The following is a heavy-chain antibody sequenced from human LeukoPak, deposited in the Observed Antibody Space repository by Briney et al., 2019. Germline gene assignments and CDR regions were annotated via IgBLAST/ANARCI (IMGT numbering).Heavy chain of an antibody. V-gene: IGHV3-11*06. CDR3: ARDWSSVDY. Sequence: GGSLRLSCAASGFTFSDYYMSWIRQAPGKGLEWVSSISSSSSYIYSADSVKGRFTISRDDAKNSLYLQMNSLRAEDTAVYYCARDWSSVDYWGQGTLVTVSS. J-gene: IGHJ4*02. CDR2: ISSSSSYI. D-gene: IGHD2-2*01. CDR1: GFTFSDYY.